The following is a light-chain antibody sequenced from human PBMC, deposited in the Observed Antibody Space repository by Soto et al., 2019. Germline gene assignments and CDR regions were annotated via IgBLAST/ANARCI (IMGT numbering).Light chain of an antibody. CDR2: EVS. V-gene: IGLV2-14*03. J-gene: IGLJ3*02. CDR1: SSDVGGYNH. CDR3: SSYRSGSVVL. Sequence: QSALTQPASVSGSPGQSITISCTGTSSDVGGYNHVSWYQQHPGKAPRLMIYEVSDRPSGVSARFSGSKFQNTASLTISGLQAEDEADYYCSSYRSGSVVLFGGGTKVTVL.